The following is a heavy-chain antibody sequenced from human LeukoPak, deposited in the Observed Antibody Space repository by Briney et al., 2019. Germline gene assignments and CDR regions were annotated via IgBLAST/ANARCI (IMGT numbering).Heavy chain of an antibody. V-gene: IGHV4-34*01. CDR3: ARRCSSTSCYDGDFDY. J-gene: IGHJ4*02. D-gene: IGHD2-2*01. CDR2: INHSGST. CDR1: GGSFSGYY. Sequence: PSETLSLTCAVYGGSFSGYYWSWIRQPPGKGLEWIGEINHSGSTNYNPSLKSRVTISVDTSKNQFSLKLSSVTAADTAVYYCARRCSSTSCYDGDFDYWGQGTLVTVSS.